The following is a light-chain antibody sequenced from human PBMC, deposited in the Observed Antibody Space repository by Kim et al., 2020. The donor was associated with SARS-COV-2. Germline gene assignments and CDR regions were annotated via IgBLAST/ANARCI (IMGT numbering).Light chain of an antibody. Sequence: PGERATLSCRASQTIAGNFLAWYQQKPGQAPRLLIYGASTRATDIPDRFSGSGSGTDFTLTIGRLEPEDFAVYYCQQYGNLPPWTFGQGTKV. V-gene: IGKV3-20*01. CDR1: QTIAGNF. CDR3: QQYGNLPPWT. CDR2: GAS. J-gene: IGKJ1*01.